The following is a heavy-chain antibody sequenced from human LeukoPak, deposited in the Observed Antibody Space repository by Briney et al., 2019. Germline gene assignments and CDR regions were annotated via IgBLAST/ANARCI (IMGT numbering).Heavy chain of an antibody. V-gene: IGHV3-23*01. CDR2: ISGSGGST. D-gene: IGHD3-3*01. CDR3: AKDPDFWSGSKRKFDY. J-gene: IGHJ4*02. Sequence: GGSLKLSCVASSFTFSNCWMSWVRQAPGKGLEWVSAISGSGGSTYYADSVKGRFTISRDNSKNTLYLQMNSLRAEDTAVYYCAKDPDFWSGSKRKFDYWGQGTLVTVSS. CDR1: SFTFSNCW.